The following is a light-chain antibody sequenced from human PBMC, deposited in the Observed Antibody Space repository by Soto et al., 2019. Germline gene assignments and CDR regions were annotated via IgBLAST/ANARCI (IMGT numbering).Light chain of an antibody. J-gene: IGLJ3*02. V-gene: IGLV7-43*01. CDR3: LLCYGGVHV. CDR1: TGAVTSGHY. CDR2: STD. Sequence: QAVVTQEPSLTVSPGGTVTLTCASSTGAVTSGHYPNWFQQKPGQAPRALIYSTDDRHSWTPARFSGSLLGGKAALTLSGVQPEDEAEYYCLLCYGGVHVFGGGTKVTVL.